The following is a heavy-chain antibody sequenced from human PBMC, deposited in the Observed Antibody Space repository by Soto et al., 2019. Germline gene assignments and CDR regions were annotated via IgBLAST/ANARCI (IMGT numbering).Heavy chain of an antibody. CDR1: GFTFTSSA. J-gene: IGHJ4*02. Sequence: QMQLVQSGPEVKKPGTSVKVSCKASGFTFTSSAVQWVRQARGQRLEWIGWIVVGSGNTNYAQKFQERVTITRDMSTSTAYMELSNLRSEDTAVYYCAADNYYDSSGYYYDYWGQGTLVTVSS. CDR2: IVVGSGNT. CDR3: AADNYYDSSGYYYDY. D-gene: IGHD3-22*01. V-gene: IGHV1-58*01.